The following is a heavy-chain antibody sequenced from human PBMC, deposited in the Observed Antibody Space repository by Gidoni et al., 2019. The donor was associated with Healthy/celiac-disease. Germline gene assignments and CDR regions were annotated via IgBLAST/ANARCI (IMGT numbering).Heavy chain of an antibody. Sequence: QVQLQESGPGLVKPSQTLSLTCTVSGRSISSGGYYWSWIRQHPGKGLEWIGYIYYSGSTYYNPSLKSRVTISVDTSKNQFSLKLSSVTAADTAVYYCARITAAMVYGPNYYYYGMDVWGQGTTVTVSS. J-gene: IGHJ6*02. CDR1: GRSISSGGYY. D-gene: IGHD5-18*01. V-gene: IGHV4-31*03. CDR3: ARITAAMVYGPNYYYYGMDV. CDR2: IYYSGST.